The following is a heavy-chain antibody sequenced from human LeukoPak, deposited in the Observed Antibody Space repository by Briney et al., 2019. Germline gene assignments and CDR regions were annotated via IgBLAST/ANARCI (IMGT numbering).Heavy chain of an antibody. CDR2: ISYDGSNK. J-gene: IGHJ4*02. D-gene: IGHD4-17*01. CDR1: GFTFSSYG. V-gene: IGHV3-30*03. CDR3: ARNHYGKIDY. Sequence: PGGSLRLSCAASGFTFSSYGMHWVRQAPGKGLEWVAVISYDGSNKYYADSVKGRFTISRDNSKNTLYLQMNSLRAEDTAVYYCARNHYGKIDYWGQGTLVTVSS.